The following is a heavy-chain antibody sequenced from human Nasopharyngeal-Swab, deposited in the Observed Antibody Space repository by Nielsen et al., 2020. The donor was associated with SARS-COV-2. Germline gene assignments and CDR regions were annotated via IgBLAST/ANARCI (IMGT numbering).Heavy chain of an antibody. CDR1: GGSFSGYY. CDR2: IYTSGST. D-gene: IGHD2-2*01. CDR3: ARSNIVVVPAAPVDAFDI. V-gene: IGHV4-59*10. J-gene: IGHJ3*02. Sequence: SETLSLTCAVYGGSFSGYYWSWIRQPPGKGLEWIGRIYTSGSTNYNPSLKSRVTMSVDTSKNQFSLKLSSVTAADTAVYYCARSNIVVVPAAPVDAFDIWGQGTMVTVSS.